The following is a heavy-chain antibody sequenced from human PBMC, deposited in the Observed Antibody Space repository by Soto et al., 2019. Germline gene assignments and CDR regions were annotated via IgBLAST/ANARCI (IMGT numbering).Heavy chain of an antibody. D-gene: IGHD6-6*01. V-gene: IGHV4-30-4*02. J-gene: IGHJ5*02. CDR1: GGSISSGDYY. CDR3: ARERGRSIAARPYNWFDP. CDR2: IYYSGST. Sequence: SDTLALTCTASGGSISSGDYYWSWIRQPPGKGLEWIGYIYYSGSTYYNPSLKSRVTISVDTSKNQFSLKLSSVTAADTAVYYCARERGRSIAARPYNWFDPWGQGTLVTVSS.